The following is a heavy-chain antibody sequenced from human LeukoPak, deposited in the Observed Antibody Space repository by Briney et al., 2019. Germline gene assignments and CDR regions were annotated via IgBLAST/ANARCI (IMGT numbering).Heavy chain of an antibody. J-gene: IGHJ4*02. V-gene: IGHV5-51*01. Sequence: GESLKISCMNSALTTHWIGWVRQKPGKGLEWMGIIYLGDSDTKYSPSFQGQVTISADKSISTAYLQWSSLKASDTAMYYCARLRDYGGNGKFDYWGQGTLVTVSS. CDR1: ALTTHW. CDR3: ARLRDYGGNGKFDY. D-gene: IGHD4-23*01. CDR2: IYLGDSDT.